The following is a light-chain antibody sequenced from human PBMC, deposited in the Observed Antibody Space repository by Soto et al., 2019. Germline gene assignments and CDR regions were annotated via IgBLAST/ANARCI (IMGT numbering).Light chain of an antibody. CDR2: GAS. J-gene: IGKJ2*01. CDR1: QGISSY. CDR3: QHLNTSPRT. V-gene: IGKV1-9*01. Sequence: DIQLTQSPSFLSASVGDRVTITCRASQGISSYLAWYQQPPGKAPKLLIYGASTLQRGVSSRFSGSGSGTEFTLPISILQPEDFSTYYCQHLNTSPRTFGQGTKLEVK.